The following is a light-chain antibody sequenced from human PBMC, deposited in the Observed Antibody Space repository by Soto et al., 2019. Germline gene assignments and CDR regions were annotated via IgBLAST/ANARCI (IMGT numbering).Light chain of an antibody. CDR3: QQYYISPIT. V-gene: IGKV4-1*01. J-gene: IGKJ5*01. Sequence: DIVMTQSPESLAVSLGERATINCKSSQTVLFSSDNKNYLAWYQQKPGQPPMLLINWASTRESGVPDRFSGSGSGTDFTLTISSLQAEDVAVYYCQQYYISPITFGQGTRLEIK. CDR2: WAS. CDR1: QTVLFSSDNKNY.